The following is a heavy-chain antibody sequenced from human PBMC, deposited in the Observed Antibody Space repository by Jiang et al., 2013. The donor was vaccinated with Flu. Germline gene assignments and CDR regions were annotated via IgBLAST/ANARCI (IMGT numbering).Heavy chain of an antibody. CDR1: GFTFNMYT. Sequence: VQLVESGGGMVTPGGSLRLSCEASGFTFNMYTMNWVRQAPGKGLEWVSSISITSKYIYYGDSVRGRFTISRDNARNLLFLQMDSLRAEDTAVYYCAREKPDRTYVHSYGMDVWGQGTTVTVSS. D-gene: IGHD3-16*01. V-gene: IGHV3-21*01. J-gene: IGHJ6*02. CDR2: ISITSKYI. CDR3: AREKPDRTYVHSYGMDV.